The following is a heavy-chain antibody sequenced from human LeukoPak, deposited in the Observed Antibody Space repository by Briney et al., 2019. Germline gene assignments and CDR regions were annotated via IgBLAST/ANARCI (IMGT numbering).Heavy chain of an antibody. Sequence: PSETLSLTCTVSGVSIGTYYWSWIRQSPGKGLEWVGYIYVTGTRYNPYLQSRVTISVDRASNQFFLKMSSVTAADTAVYYCARHIGGGIEDMDVWGKGTKVIVPS. CDR3: ARHIGGGIEDMDV. CDR2: IYVTGT. J-gene: IGHJ6*03. CDR1: GVSIGTYY. V-gene: IGHV4-59*08. D-gene: IGHD3-16*02.